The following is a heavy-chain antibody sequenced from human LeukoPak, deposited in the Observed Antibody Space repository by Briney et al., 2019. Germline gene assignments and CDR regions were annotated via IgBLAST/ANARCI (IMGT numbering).Heavy chain of an antibody. CDR1: GYTFTGCY. D-gene: IGHD1-1*01. CDR3: ARVKYNWNDIFENWFDP. J-gene: IGHJ5*02. CDR2: MNYNSGNT. Sequence: ASVKVSCMASGYTFTGCYMHWVRPAPGQGLEWMRWMNYNSGNTGYAQKFQGRVIMTRNISISTAYMEPSSLRSEDSAVYYCARVKYNWNDIFENWFDPWGQGTLVTVSS. V-gene: IGHV1-8*02.